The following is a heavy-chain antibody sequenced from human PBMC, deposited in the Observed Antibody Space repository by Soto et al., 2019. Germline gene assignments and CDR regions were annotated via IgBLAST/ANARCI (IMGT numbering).Heavy chain of an antibody. CDR3: AREWGTVVPAAQCDY. CDR1: GGTFSSYA. J-gene: IGHJ4*02. CDR2: IIPIFGTA. D-gene: IGHD2-2*01. Sequence: SVKVSCKASGGTFSSYAISWVRQAPGQGLEWMGGIIPIFGTANYAQKFQGRVTITADESTSTAYMELSSLRSEDTAVYYCAREWGTVVPAAQCDYWGQGTLVTAPQ. V-gene: IGHV1-69*13.